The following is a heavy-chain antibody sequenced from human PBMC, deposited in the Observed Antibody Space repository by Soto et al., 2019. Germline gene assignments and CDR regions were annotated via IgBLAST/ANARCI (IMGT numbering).Heavy chain of an antibody. Sequence: EVQLVESGGGLVKPGGSLGLSCAASGFTFISYSMNWVRQAPGKGLEWVSSISSSSSYIYYADSVKGRFTISRDNAKNSLYLQVNSLRAEDTAVYYCAREGIAAALDYWGQGTLVTVSS. D-gene: IGHD6-13*01. V-gene: IGHV3-21*01. J-gene: IGHJ4*02. CDR3: AREGIAAALDY. CDR1: GFTFISYS. CDR2: ISSSSSYI.